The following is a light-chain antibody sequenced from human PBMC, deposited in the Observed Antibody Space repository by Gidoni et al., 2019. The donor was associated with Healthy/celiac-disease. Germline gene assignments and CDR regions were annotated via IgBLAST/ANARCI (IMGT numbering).Light chain of an antibody. CDR2: AAS. Sequence: DIQMTQSPSSLSASVGDRVTITCRASQSISSYLNWYQQKPGKAPKLLIYAASSLQSGVPSRFSGSRSGTDFTLTISSLQPEDFATYYCQQSYSTPWTFGQXTKVEIK. CDR3: QQSYSTPWT. J-gene: IGKJ1*01. V-gene: IGKV1-39*01. CDR1: QSISSY.